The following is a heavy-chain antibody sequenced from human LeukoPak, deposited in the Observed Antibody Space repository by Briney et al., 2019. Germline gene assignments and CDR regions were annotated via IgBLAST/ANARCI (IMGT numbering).Heavy chain of an antibody. CDR2: ISSSGSTI. D-gene: IGHD2-21*01. CDR3: ARDTAPGDYYYGMDV. CDR1: GFTFSDYY. J-gene: IGHJ6*02. V-gene: IGHV3-11*01. Sequence: PGRSLRLSCAASGFTFSDYYMSWIRQAPGKGLEWVSYISSSGSTIYYADSAKGRFTISRDNAKNSLCLQMNSLRAEDTAVYYCARDTAPGDYYYGMDVWGQGTTVTVSS.